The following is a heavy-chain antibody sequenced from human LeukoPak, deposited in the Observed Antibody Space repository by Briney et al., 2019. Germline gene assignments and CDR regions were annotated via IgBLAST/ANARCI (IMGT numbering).Heavy chain of an antibody. Sequence: GGSLRLSCAASGFTFSDYYMSWIRQAPGKGLEWVSYISKSGTSTKYADSVKGRFSISRDNAKQSLYLQLNSLTAEDTAVYFCARVRSSGSPLDYWGQGALVTVSS. CDR2: ISKSGTST. D-gene: IGHD3-10*01. CDR1: GFTFSDYY. V-gene: IGHV3-11*05. J-gene: IGHJ4*02. CDR3: ARVRSSGSPLDY.